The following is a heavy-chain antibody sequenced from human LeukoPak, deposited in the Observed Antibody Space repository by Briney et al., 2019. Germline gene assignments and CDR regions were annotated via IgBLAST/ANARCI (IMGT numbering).Heavy chain of an antibody. CDR3: ARGTGTIFGVVIVQYFQH. Sequence: GGSLRLSCAASGFTFSSYSMNWVRQAPGKGLEWASSISSSSSYIYYADSVKGRFTISRDNAKNSLYLQMNSLRAEDTAVYYCARGTGTIFGVVIVQYFQHWGQGTLVTVSS. CDR1: GFTFSSYS. V-gene: IGHV3-21*01. D-gene: IGHD3-3*01. J-gene: IGHJ1*01. CDR2: ISSSSSYI.